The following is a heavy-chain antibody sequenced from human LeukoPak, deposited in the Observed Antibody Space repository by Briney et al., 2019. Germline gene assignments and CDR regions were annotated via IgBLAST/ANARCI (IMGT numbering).Heavy chain of an antibody. CDR3: ATSGSYHKYYFDY. V-gene: IGHV1-46*01. CDR1: GYSFSAYY. Sequence: GASVKVSCKASGYSFSAYYMHWVRQAPGQGLDWMGVINPSGGSTSYALKFQDRVTVSRDTSTSTVYMELSSQRSDDTAVYFCATSGSYHKYYFDYWGQGTLVTVSS. CDR2: INPSGGST. D-gene: IGHD1-26*01. J-gene: IGHJ4*02.